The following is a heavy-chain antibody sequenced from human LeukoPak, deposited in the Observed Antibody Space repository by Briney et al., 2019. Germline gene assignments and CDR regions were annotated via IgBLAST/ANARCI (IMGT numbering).Heavy chain of an antibody. CDR1: GGSIRSSDYY. V-gene: IGHV4-39*02. D-gene: IGHD5-12*01. J-gene: IGHJ4*02. CDR3: ARDRGYSGYNFQRYFDF. CDR2: VSYSGNT. Sequence: SETLSLTCTVSGGSIRSSDYYWGWIRQPPGKELEWLWSVSYSGNTYYNPSLRSRVTISVDTSKNQFSLNLRSVTAADTAVYYCARDRGYSGYNFQRYFDFWGQGTLVTVSS.